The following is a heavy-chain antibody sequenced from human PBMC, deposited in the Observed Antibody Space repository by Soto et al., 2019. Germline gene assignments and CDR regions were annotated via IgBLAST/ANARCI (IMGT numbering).Heavy chain of an antibody. J-gene: IGHJ5*02. CDR2: IWYDGSNK. V-gene: IGHV3-33*01. CDR1: GFTFSSYG. Sequence: GWSLRLSCAASGFTFSSYGMHWDSQAPGKGLEWVAVIWYDGSNKYYADSVKGRFTISRDNSKNTLYLQMNSLRAEDTAVYYCARDAYDYVWGSYRYTRQIHWFDPWGQGTLVTVSS. D-gene: IGHD3-16*02. CDR3: ARDAYDYVWGSYRYTRQIHWFDP.